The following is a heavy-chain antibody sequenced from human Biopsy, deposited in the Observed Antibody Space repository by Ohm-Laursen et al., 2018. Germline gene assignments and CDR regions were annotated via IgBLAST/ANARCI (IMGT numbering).Heavy chain of an antibody. J-gene: IGHJ4*02. CDR3: ARDGEAKYCKHGVCPSDF. CDR1: GFTFSGFS. Sequence: SLRLSCAAFGFTFSGFSMNWVRQAPGKGLEWVSSISACGNHIYYTDSVKGRFTVSRDNGKNTVYLQMNSLRVEDTAVYYCARDGEAKYCKHGVCPSDFWGQGTLVTVSS. D-gene: IGHD2-8*01. V-gene: IGHV3-21*01. CDR2: ISACGNHI.